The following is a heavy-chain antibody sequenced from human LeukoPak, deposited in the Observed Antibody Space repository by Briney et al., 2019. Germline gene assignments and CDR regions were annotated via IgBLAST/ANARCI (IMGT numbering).Heavy chain of an antibody. V-gene: IGHV4-4*02. CDR3: SRESGAFSPFGY. D-gene: IGHD1-26*01. Sequence: PSETLSLTRGVSGGSISSTNWWSWVRQPPGQGLEWIGEISLSGVTNYNPSLKSRVTMSLDRSKNHLSLTLTSVTAADTAVYYCSRESGAFSPFGYWGQGTLVTVSS. CDR2: ISLSGVT. CDR1: GGSISSTNW. J-gene: IGHJ4*02.